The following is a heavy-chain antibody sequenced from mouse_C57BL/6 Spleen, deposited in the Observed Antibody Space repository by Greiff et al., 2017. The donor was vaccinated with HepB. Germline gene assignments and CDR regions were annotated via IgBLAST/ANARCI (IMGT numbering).Heavy chain of an antibody. CDR1: GYTFTDYY. Sequence: VHLVESGAELVRPGASVKLSCKASGYTFTDYYINWVKQRPGQGLEWIARIYPGSGNTYYNEKFKGKATLTAEKSSSTAYMQLSSLTSEDSAVYFCAISPRWYFDVWGTGTTVTVSS. CDR3: AISPRWYFDV. J-gene: IGHJ1*03. V-gene: IGHV1-76*01. CDR2: IYPGSGNT.